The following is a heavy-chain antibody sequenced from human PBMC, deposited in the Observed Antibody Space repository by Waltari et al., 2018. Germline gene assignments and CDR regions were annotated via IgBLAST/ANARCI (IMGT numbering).Heavy chain of an antibody. Sequence: QVQLQESGTVLVKPSQTLSLTCTVSGDPIRSGTYFWSWIRQPPGKGLEWIGRIHSSGISNYNPSLSRRVTMSVDTSKNQFSLSLTSVTAADTAIYYCAREEGSYGHWGLGTLVTVSS. D-gene: IGHD3-16*01. CDR2: IHSSGIS. CDR1: GDPIRSGTYF. V-gene: IGHV4-61*02. CDR3: AREEGSYGH. J-gene: IGHJ4*02.